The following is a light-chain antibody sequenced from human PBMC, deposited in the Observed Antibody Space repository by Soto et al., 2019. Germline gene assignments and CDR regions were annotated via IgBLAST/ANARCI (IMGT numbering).Light chain of an antibody. Sequence: QSALTQPRSVSGSPGQSVTISCTGTSSDVGAYNYVSWFQQHPGKAPKLMISDVNKRPSGVPDRFSGSKSGNTASLTISGLQAEDEADYYCCSYAGSYTLIFGGGTQLTVL. CDR3: CSYAGSYTLI. V-gene: IGLV2-11*01. J-gene: IGLJ2*01. CDR2: DVN. CDR1: SSDVGAYNY.